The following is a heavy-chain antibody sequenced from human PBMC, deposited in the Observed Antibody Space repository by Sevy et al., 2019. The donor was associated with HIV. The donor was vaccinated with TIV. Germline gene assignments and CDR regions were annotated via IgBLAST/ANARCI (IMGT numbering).Heavy chain of an antibody. CDR3: ARDGDYSNYEGSLDY. CDR1: GFTFSSYG. J-gene: IGHJ4*02. Sequence: GGSLRLSCAASGFTFSSYGMHWVRQAPGKGLEWVAVIWYDGSNKYYADSVKGRFTISRDNSKNTLYLQMNSLRAEDTAVYYCARDGDYSNYEGSLDYWGQGTLVTVSS. V-gene: IGHV3-33*01. D-gene: IGHD4-4*01. CDR2: IWYDGSNK.